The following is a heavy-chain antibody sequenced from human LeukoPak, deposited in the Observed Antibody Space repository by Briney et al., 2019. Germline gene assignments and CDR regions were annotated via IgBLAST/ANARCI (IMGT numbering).Heavy chain of an antibody. CDR2: IHYSGGT. V-gene: IGHV4-39*01. D-gene: IGHD2-8*02. CDR1: GDSISSGTYF. CDR3: ARSLYGWGVKLDF. J-gene: IGHJ4*02. Sequence: SETLSLTCTVSGDSISSGTYFWGWIRQPPGKGLEWIGSIHYSGGTYYNPSLKSRVTMSVDTSKNQFSLKLSSVTAADTAVYYCARSLYGWGVKLDFWGQGTLVTVSS.